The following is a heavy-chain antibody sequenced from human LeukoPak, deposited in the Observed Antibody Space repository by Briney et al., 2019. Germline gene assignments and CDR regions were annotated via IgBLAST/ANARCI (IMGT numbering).Heavy chain of an antibody. CDR1: GGSFSAFY. CDR3: ARGAYCTSINCYGFDY. D-gene: IGHD2-2*01. J-gene: IGHJ4*02. CDR2: LSHTGNT. V-gene: IGHV4-34*01. Sequence: SETLSLACNVSGGSFSAFYWSWIRQPPGEGLEWVGELSHTGNTNYNPSLKSRVTFSVDTSKRQFSLRLKSVTAADTAVYYCARGAYCTSINCYGFDYWGQGILVTVSS.